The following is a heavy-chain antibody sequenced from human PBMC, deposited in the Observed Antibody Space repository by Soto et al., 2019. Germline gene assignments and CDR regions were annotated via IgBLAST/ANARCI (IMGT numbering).Heavy chain of an antibody. CDR2: IYYSGST. Sequence: SETLSLTCTVSGGSISSGGYYWSWIRQHPGKGLEWIGYIYYSGSTYYNPSLKSRVTISVDTSKNQFSLKLSSVTAADTAVYYCARDRAIAATTPLRPYYYGKDVWGQGTTVTVSS. J-gene: IGHJ6*02. CDR3: ARDRAIAATTPLRPYYYGKDV. V-gene: IGHV4-31*03. D-gene: IGHD6-13*01. CDR1: GGSISSGGYY.